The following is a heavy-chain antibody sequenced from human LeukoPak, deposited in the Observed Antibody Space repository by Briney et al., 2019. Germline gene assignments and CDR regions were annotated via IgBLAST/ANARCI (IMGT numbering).Heavy chain of an antibody. V-gene: IGHV4-38-2*02. D-gene: IGHD6-19*01. CDR1: GYSISSGYY. J-gene: IGHJ3*02. CDR2: IYHSGST. CDR3: ARIGSGWYGLDAFDI. Sequence: SETLSLTCTVSGYSISSGYYWGWIRQPPGKGLEWIGSIYHSGSTYYNPSLKGRVTISVDTSKNQFSLKLSSVTAADTAVYYCARIGSGWYGLDAFDIWGQGTMVTVSS.